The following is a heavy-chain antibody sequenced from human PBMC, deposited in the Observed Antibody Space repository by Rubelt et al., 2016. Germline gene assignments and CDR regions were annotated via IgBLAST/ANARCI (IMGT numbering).Heavy chain of an antibody. Sequence: QVKLQQWGAGLLKPSETLYLTCAVYGGSFSGYYWSWIRKPPGEGLEWIGEINHSGSTNYNPSLKSRVTISVDPSKNQFSLKLSSVTAAATAVYYCARGLARAAAAPRRLWFDPWGQGTLVTVSS. CDR2: INHSGST. J-gene: IGHJ5*02. CDR3: ARGLARAAAAPRRLWFDP. V-gene: IGHV4-34*01. D-gene: IGHD6-13*01. CDR1: GGSFSGYY.